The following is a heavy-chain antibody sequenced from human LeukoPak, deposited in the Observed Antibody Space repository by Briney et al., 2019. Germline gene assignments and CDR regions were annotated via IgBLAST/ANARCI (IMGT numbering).Heavy chain of an antibody. V-gene: IGHV3-30*04. CDR3: ARGWDNNDSSGYSA. CDR2: TSYDERNK. CDR1: GFTFSSNA. J-gene: IGHJ4*02. Sequence: GGSLRLSCAASGFTFSSNAMHWVRQAPGKGLEWVAATSYDERNKYYGDSVRGRFTISRDNSKNTLYLQMDSLRVEDTALYYCARGWDNNDSSGYSAWGQGTLVTVSS. D-gene: IGHD3-22*01.